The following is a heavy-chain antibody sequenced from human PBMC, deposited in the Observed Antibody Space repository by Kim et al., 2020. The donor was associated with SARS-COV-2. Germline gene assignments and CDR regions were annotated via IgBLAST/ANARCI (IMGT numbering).Heavy chain of an antibody. CDR3: ARARSMVRGVIGPFDY. Sequence: SVQCRFTISKDNSKNTLYLQMNSLRAEDTAVYYCARARSMVRGVIGPFDYWGQGTLVTVSS. D-gene: IGHD3-10*01. V-gene: IGHV3-30*04. J-gene: IGHJ4*02.